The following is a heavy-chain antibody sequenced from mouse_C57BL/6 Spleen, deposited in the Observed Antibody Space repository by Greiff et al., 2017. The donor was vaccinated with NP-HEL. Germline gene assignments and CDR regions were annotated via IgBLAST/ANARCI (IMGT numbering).Heavy chain of an antibody. CDR1: GYTFTSYW. CDR2: IDPSDSET. V-gene: IGHV1-52*01. CDR3: ARGRHYYGSSYYAMDY. D-gene: IGHD1-1*01. J-gene: IGHJ4*01. Sequence: QVQLKQPGAELVRPGSSVKLSCKASGYTFTSYWMHWVKQRPIQGLEWIGNIDPSDSETHYNQKFKDKATLTVDKSSSTAYMQLSSLTSEDSAVYYCARGRHYYGSSYYAMDYWGQGTSVTVSS.